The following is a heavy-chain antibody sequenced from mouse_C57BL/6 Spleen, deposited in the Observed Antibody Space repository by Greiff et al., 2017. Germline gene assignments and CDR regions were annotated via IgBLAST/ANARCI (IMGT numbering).Heavy chain of an antibody. Sequence: EVHLVESGGGLVQPKGSLKLSCAASGFSFNTYAMNWVRQAPGKGLEWVARIRSKSNNYATYYADSVKDRFTISRDDSESMLYLQMNNLKTEDTAMYYCVRQRDDGYYNYAMDYWGQGTSVTVSS. V-gene: IGHV10-1*01. CDR1: GFSFNTYA. D-gene: IGHD2-3*01. J-gene: IGHJ4*01. CDR2: IRSKSNNYAT. CDR3: VRQRDDGYYNYAMDY.